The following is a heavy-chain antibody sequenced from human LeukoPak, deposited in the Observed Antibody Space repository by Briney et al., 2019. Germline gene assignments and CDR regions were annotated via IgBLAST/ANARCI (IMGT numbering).Heavy chain of an antibody. CDR1: GYSISSSNW. D-gene: IGHD5-18*01. V-gene: IGHV4-28*01. CDR2: IYYSGST. J-gene: IGHJ6*03. Sequence: SDTLSLTCAVSGYSISSSNWWGWIRQPPGKGLEWIGYIYYSGSTYYNPSLKSRVTMSVDTSKNQFSLKLSSVTAVDTAVYYCASMRIQLDYYYYMDVWGKGTTVTVSS. CDR3: ASMRIQLDYYYYMDV.